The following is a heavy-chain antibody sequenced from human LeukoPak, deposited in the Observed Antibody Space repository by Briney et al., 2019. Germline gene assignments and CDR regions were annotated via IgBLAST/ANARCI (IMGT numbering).Heavy chain of an antibody. CDR1: GFTFSSYA. D-gene: IGHD5-12*01. Sequence: GRSLRLSCAASGFTFSSYAMHWVRQAPGKGLEWVSVIYSGGGTYYAASVKGRFTISRDNSKNTLYLQMNSLRAEDTAVYYCARPPPENSGYDSFDYWGQGTLVTVSS. J-gene: IGHJ4*02. V-gene: IGHV3-53*01. CDR2: IYSGGGT. CDR3: ARPPPENSGYDSFDY.